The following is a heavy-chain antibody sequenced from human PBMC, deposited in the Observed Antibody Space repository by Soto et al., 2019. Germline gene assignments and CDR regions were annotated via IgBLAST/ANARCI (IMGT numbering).Heavy chain of an antibody. V-gene: IGHV3-23*01. CDR2: ISGSGGST. CDR1: GFTFSSYA. J-gene: IGHJ4*02. D-gene: IGHD6-19*01. Sequence: EVQLLESGGGLVQPGGSLRLSCAASGFTFSSYAMSWVRQAPGKGLEGVSAISGSGGSTYYADSVKGRFTISRDNSKTTLYLQLNSLRAEDTDVYDCARLTVAGTAHWGQGTLVTVSS. CDR3: ARLTVAGTAH.